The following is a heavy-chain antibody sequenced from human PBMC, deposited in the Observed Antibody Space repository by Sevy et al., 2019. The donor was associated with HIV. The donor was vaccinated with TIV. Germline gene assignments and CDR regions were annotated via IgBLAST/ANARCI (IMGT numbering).Heavy chain of an antibody. CDR2: ISYDGVKK. J-gene: IGHJ4*02. CDR3: AKGGASQQFGGFDY. V-gene: IGHV3-30*18. CDR1: GFSNYA. Sequence: GGSLRLSCAASGFSNYAMHWVRQAPGKGLEWVALISYDGVKKYYVGSVKGRFTISRDKSKNKVYLQMNSLRGEDTAIYYCAKGGASQQFGGFDYWGQGSLVTVSS. D-gene: IGHD3-10*01.